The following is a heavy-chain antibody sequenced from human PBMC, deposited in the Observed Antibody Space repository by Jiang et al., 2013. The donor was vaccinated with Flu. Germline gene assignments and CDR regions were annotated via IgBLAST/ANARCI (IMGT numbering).Heavy chain of an antibody. J-gene: IGHJ4*02. V-gene: IGHV5-51*01. D-gene: IGHD3-22*01. CDR1: GYSFANYW. Sequence: GAEVKKPGESLKISCKGSGYSFANYWIAWVRQMPGKGLEWMGTIFPGDSDIRYSPSFQGQVTPSADKFISTAYLQWSSLKASDTAMFYCARRESGDYYDTSGYYEYYFDYWGQGTLVTVSS. CDR3: ARRESGDYYDTSGYYEYYFDY. CDR2: IFPGDSDI.